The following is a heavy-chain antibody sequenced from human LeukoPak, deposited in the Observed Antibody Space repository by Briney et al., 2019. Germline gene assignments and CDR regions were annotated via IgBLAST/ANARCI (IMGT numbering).Heavy chain of an antibody. CDR2: ISKDGSNK. CDR1: AFTFSTYA. D-gene: IGHD4-11*01. J-gene: IGHJ4*02. CDR3: ARVIGYSNYGYFDY. Sequence: GRSLRPSCAASAFTFSTYAMHSVRQAPRKWLEWVAVISKDGSNKYYADSVKGRFTISRDNSKNTLNLQMNSLRIEDTAVYYCARVIGYSNYGYFDYWGQGTLVTVSS. V-gene: IGHV3-30*04.